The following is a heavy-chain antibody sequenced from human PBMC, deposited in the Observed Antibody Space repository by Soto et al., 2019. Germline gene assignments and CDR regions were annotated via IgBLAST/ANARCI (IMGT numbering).Heavy chain of an antibody. CDR2: ISGSGGST. V-gene: IGHV3-23*01. Sequence: EVQLLESGGGLVQPGGSLRLSCAASGFTFSSYAMSWVRQAPGKGLEWVSAISGSGGSTYYADSVKGRFTISRDNSKNTLYLQMNSLRAEDTAVYYCARTHSGATVQRDDYFDYWGPGPLVTVSS. CDR1: GFTFSSYA. CDR3: ARTHSGATVQRDDYFDY. D-gene: IGHD4-17*01. J-gene: IGHJ4*02.